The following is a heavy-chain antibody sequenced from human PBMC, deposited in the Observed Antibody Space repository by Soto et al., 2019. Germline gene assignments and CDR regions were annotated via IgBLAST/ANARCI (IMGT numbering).Heavy chain of an antibody. CDR2: ISAYNGNT. CDR3: ARGLWQNFNDY. V-gene: IGHV1-18*01. CDR1: GSTFTIYG. J-gene: IGHJ4*02. Sequence: QIQLVQSGAEVKKPGASLKVCCKASGSTFTIYGLSGVRQAPGHGLEWMGWISAYNGNTNYAQKFQGRVTLTTDSSTRTAYGEVRRLRFVDTAIYYCARGLWQNFNDYWGQGALVTVSS. D-gene: IGHD3-10*01.